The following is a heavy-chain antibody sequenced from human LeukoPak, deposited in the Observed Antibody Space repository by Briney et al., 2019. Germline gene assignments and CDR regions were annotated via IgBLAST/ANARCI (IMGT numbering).Heavy chain of an antibody. CDR1: GGSISSYY. V-gene: IGHV4-4*07. CDR3: ARSFLDYMDV. CDR2: IYKSGTT. J-gene: IGHJ6*03. D-gene: IGHD2/OR15-2a*01. Sequence: KPSETLSLTCTVSGGSISSYYWSWIRQPAGKGLEWIGHIYKSGTTNFNPSLTSRVTMSLDTSRNQFSLKLRSVTAADTAVYFCARSFLDYMDVWGKGTTVTVSS.